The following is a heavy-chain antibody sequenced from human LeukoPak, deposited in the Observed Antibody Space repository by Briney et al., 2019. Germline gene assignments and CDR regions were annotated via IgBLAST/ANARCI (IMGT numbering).Heavy chain of an antibody. V-gene: IGHV3-30*18. D-gene: IGHD3-10*01. J-gene: IGHJ5*02. CDR3: AKDHGSGSYYNPNWFDP. Sequence: GGSLRLSCAASGFTLSSYGMHWVRQAPGKGLEWVAVISYDGSNKYYADSVKGRFTISRDNSKNTLYLQMNSLRAEDTAVYYCAKDHGSGSYYNPNWFDPWGQGTLVTVSS. CDR2: ISYDGSNK. CDR1: GFTLSSYG.